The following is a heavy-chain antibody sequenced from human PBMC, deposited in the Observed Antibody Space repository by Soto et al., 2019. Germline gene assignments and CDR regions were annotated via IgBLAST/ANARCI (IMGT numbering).Heavy chain of an antibody. CDR1: GFRFDGHA. CDR3: VRLRYSDGPGNFDY. J-gene: IGHJ4*02. Sequence: EVQLVESGGGLVQPGRSLRVSCVASGFRFDGHAMHWVRQTPGKGLEWVSGLGWNSGDVDYADFVKGRFTISSDNAKNSLYLQMNGMRAEDTAMYYCVRLRYSDGPGNFDYWGQGTLVTVSS. V-gene: IGHV3-9*01. CDR2: LGWNSGDV. D-gene: IGHD1-26*01.